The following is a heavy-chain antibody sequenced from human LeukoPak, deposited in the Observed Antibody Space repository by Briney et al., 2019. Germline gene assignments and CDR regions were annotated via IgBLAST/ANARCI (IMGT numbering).Heavy chain of an antibody. D-gene: IGHD2-21*01. Sequence: GGSLRLSCAASGFSFSTYGMSWVRQAPGKGLEWVSAISGSGGSTYYADSVTGRFTISRDNSKNTLYLQMISLRAEDTAVYYCARDVVPYYYYYMDVWGKGTTVTVSS. J-gene: IGHJ6*03. CDR3: ARDVVPYYYYYMDV. V-gene: IGHV3-23*01. CDR2: ISGSGGST. CDR1: GFSFSTYG.